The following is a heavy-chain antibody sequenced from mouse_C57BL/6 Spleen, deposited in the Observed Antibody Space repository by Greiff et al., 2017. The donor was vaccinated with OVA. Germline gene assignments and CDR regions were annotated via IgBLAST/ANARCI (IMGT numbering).Heavy chain of an antibody. CDR2: IRNKANGYTT. V-gene: IGHV7-3*01. Sequence: EVKLMESGGGLVQPGGSLSLSCAASGFTFTDYYMSWVRQPPGQALEWLGFIRNKANGYTTEYSASVKGRFTISRDNSQNILYLQMNAQGAEDSATYYCARDKDWYFEGWGTGTTVTVSS. CDR1: GFTFTDYY. CDR3: ARDKDWYFEG. J-gene: IGHJ1*03.